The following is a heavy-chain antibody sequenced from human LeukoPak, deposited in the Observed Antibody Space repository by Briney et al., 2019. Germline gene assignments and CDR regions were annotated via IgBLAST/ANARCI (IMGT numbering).Heavy chain of an antibody. CDR1: GYTLTELS. CDR3: ATVVNSARQYFQH. CDR2: FEPEDGET. D-gene: IGHD4-23*01. Sequence: ASVTVFCKVSGYTLTELSMHWVRQAPGKGLEWMGGFEPEDGETIYAQKFQGRVTMTEDTSTDTAYMELSSLRSEDTAVYYCATVVNSARQYFQHWGQGTLVTVSS. V-gene: IGHV1-24*01. J-gene: IGHJ1*01.